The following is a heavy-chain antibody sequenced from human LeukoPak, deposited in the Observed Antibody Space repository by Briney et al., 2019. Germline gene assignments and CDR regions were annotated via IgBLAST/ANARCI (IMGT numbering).Heavy chain of an antibody. CDR1: GYSFTSQW. D-gene: IGHD3-10*01. CDR2: IYPADSDT. Sequence: GESLKISCKGSGYSFTSQWIGWVRQMPGKGLEWMGIIYPADSDTKYSPSFQGQVTVSADKSISTAYLQWSSLKASDTAIYYCARWMFYYGSGVFHYHGMDVWGQGTTVTVSS. J-gene: IGHJ6*02. V-gene: IGHV5-51*01. CDR3: ARWMFYYGSGVFHYHGMDV.